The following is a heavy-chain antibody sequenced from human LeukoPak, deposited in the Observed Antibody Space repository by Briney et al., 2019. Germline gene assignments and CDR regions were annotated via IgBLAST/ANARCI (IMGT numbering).Heavy chain of an antibody. CDR2: IIPMQDRK. D-gene: IGHD5/OR15-5a*01. CDR1: GDTFSRYS. J-gene: IGHJ1*01. Sequence: GASVKVSCKASGDTFSRYSISWVRQAPGQGLEWMGRIIPMQDRKASAQKFQGRVTFTADTSTTTAHMELNSLTSGDTAVYYWARXXGGXTXSVXXVSLFFXDXWGQGXXXXVSS. CDR3: ARXXGGXTXSVXXVSLFFXDX. V-gene: IGHV1-69*04.